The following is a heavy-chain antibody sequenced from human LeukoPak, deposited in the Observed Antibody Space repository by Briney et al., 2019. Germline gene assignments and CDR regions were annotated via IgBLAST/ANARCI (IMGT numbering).Heavy chain of an antibody. V-gene: IGHV4-38-2*02. CDR2: IYRNGDT. D-gene: IGHD3-22*01. CDR3: ARAKRDYYDNSGYESYYYFMDV. CDR1: GGSISSDWY. J-gene: IGHJ6*03. Sequence: SETLSLTCTVSGGSISSDWYWGWVRQPPGNGLEWIGAIYRNGDTYYNPSLKSRVTISLGTSKNQFSLRLNSVTAADTAVYYCARAKRDYYDNSGYESYYYFMDVWGKGTTVTVSS.